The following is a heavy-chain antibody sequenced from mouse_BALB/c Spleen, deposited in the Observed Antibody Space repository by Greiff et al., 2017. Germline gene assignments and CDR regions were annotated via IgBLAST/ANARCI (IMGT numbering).Heavy chain of an antibody. CDR3: ARIITTATWFAY. J-gene: IGHJ3*01. Sequence: EVQLVESGGGLVKPGGSLKLSCAASGFTFSSYAMSWVRQSPEKRLEWVAEISSGGSYTYYPDTVTGRFTISRDNAKNTLYLEMSSLRSEDTAMYYCARIITTATWFAYWGQGTLVTVSA. D-gene: IGHD1-2*01. V-gene: IGHV5-9-4*01. CDR2: ISSGGSYT. CDR1: GFTFSSYA.